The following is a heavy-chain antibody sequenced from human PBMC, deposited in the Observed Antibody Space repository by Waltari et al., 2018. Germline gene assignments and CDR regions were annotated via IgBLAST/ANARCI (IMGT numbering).Heavy chain of an antibody. D-gene: IGHD3-3*01. V-gene: IGHV1-24*01. J-gene: IGHJ3*02. CDR3: ATDYDRSGAFDI. CDR1: GYTLTNLS. Sequence: QVQLVQSGAEVKKPGASVKVCGKVSGYTLTNLSLHWVRQAPGKGIAWMGGFDPEDDETIYAQKFQGRVTMTEDTSTDTASRELSSLRSEDTAVYYCATDYDRSGAFDIWGQGTMVTVSS. CDR2: FDPEDDET.